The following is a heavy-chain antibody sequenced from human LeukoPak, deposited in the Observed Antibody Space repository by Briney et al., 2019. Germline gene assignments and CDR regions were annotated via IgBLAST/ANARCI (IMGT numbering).Heavy chain of an antibody. J-gene: IGHJ4*02. CDR2: ISYDGSNK. CDR1: GFTFSSYA. CDR3: VPGDPPPNY. Sequence: GGSLRLSGAASGFTFSSYAMSWVRQAPGKGLEWVAVISYDGSNKYYADSVKGRFTISRDNSKNTLYLQMNSLRAEDTAVNYCVPGDPPPNYWGQGTLVTVSS. V-gene: IGHV3-30-3*01. D-gene: IGHD2-21*02.